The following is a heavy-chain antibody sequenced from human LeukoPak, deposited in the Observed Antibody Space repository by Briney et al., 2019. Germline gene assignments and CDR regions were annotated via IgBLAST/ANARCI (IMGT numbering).Heavy chain of an antibody. CDR3: ARDQYSSGRIVDAFDI. CDR1: RYTFTGYY. CDR2: IIPIFGTA. D-gene: IGHD6-19*01. Sequence: ASVKVSCKASRYTFTGYYMHWVRQAPGQGLEWMGRIIPIFGTANYAQKFQGRVTITTDESTSTVYMELSSLRSEDTAVYYCARDQYSSGRIVDAFDIWGQGTMVTVSS. V-gene: IGHV1-69*05. J-gene: IGHJ3*02.